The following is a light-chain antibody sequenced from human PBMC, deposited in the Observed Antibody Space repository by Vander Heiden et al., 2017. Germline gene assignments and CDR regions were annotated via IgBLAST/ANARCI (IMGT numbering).Light chain of an antibody. CDR2: DAS. J-gene: IGKJ4*01. CDR1: QSVSSY. Sequence: EIVLTQSPATRSLSPGESATLPCRASQSVSSYLAWYQQKPGQAPRLLIYDASNRATGIPARFSGSGSGTDFTLTISSLEPEDFALYYCQQCSNWPLTFGGGTKLEIK. V-gene: IGKV3-11*01. CDR3: QQCSNWPLT.